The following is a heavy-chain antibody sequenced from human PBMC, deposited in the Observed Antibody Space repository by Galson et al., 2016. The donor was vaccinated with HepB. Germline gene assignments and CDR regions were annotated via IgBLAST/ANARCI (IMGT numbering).Heavy chain of an antibody. J-gene: IGHJ4*02. CDR3: ASEAPILAPTLDY. Sequence: LRLSCAVSGYLFSAHGMHWVRQAPGKGLEWVAIISFDGKSKNYVDYVKGRFTISRDNSKNTLYLEMNSLRAEDTAVYYCASEAPILAPTLDYWGQGTLVIVSS. V-gene: IGHV3-30*03. CDR2: ISFDGKSK. CDR1: GYLFSAHG. D-gene: IGHD5-12*01.